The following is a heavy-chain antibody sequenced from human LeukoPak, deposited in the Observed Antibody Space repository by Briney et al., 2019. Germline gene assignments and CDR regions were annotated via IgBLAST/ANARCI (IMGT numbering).Heavy chain of an antibody. D-gene: IGHD6-19*01. CDR1: GGSISSYY. J-gene: IGHJ4*02. CDR3: ARDLGSSGWYLYYFDY. V-gene: IGHV4-4*07. CDR2: IYTSGST. Sequence: SSETLSLTCTVSGGSISSYYWSWIRQPAGKGLEWIGRIYTSGSTNYNPSLKSRVTMTVDTSKNQFSLKLSSVTAADTAVYYCARDLGSSGWYLYYFDYWGQGTLVTVSS.